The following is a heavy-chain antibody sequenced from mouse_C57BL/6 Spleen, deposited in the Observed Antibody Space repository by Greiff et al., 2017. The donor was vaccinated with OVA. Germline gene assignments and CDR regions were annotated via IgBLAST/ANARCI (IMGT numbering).Heavy chain of an antibody. Sequence: QVQLQQPGAELVRPGTSVKLSRKASGYTFTSYWMHWVKQRPGQGLEWIGVIDPSDSYTNYNQKFKGKATLTVDTSSSTAYMQLSSLTSEDSAVYYCARGWLRGAMDYWGQGTSVTVSS. V-gene: IGHV1-59*01. CDR2: IDPSDSYT. CDR3: ARGWLRGAMDY. J-gene: IGHJ4*01. D-gene: IGHD2-2*01. CDR1: GYTFTSYW.